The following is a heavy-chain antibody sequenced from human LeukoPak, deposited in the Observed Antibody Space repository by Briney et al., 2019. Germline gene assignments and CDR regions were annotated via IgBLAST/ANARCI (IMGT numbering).Heavy chain of an antibody. CDR2: IYYSGST. CDR1: GGSISSYY. Sequence: SETLSLTCTVSGGSISSYYWSWIRQPPGKGLEWIGYIYYSGSTNYDPSLKSRVTISVDTSKNQFFLKLSSVTAADTAVYYCAGSPLTPYSYGYTIDYWGQGTLVTVSS. J-gene: IGHJ4*02. CDR3: AGSPLTPYSYGYTIDY. V-gene: IGHV4-59*08. D-gene: IGHD5-18*01.